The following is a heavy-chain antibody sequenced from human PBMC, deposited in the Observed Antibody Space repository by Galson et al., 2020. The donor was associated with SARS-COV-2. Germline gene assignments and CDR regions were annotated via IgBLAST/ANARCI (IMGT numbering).Heavy chain of an antibody. J-gene: IGHJ5*02. CDR1: GFSLSTGGVG. Sequence: SGPTLVKPTQTLTLTCTFSGFSLSTGGVGVGWIRQPPGKALEWLALIYWDDDKRYSPSLKSRLTITKDTSKNQVVLTMTNMDPVDTATYYCAHRSDVLLWFGEFDPWGQGTLVTVSS. CDR2: IYWDDDK. D-gene: IGHD3-10*01. V-gene: IGHV2-5*02. CDR3: AHRSDVLLWFGEFDP.